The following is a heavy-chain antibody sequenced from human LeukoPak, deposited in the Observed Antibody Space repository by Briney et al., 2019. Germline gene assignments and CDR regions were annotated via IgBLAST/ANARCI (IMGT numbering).Heavy chain of an antibody. J-gene: IGHJ6*02. V-gene: IGHV1-2*04. CDR3: AREYCSSTSCFYGMDV. D-gene: IGHD2-2*01. Sequence: ASVKVSCKASGYTFTGYYMHWVRQAPGQGLEWMGWINPNSGGTNYAQKFQGWVTMTRDTSISTAYMELSRLRSDDTAVYCCAREYCSSTSCFYGMDVWGQGITVTVSS. CDR2: INPNSGGT. CDR1: GYTFTGYY.